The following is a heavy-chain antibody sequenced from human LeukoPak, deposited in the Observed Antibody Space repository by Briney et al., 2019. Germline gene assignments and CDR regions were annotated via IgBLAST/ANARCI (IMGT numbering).Heavy chain of an antibody. CDR2: ISTSSSYI. Sequence: PGGSLRLSCTASGFTSSSYSMNWVRQAPGKGLEWVSSISTSSSYIYYADSVKGRFTISRDNARNSLYLQMNTLRAEDTAVYSCARGADGVSSNSRGWFDPWGQGTLVTVCS. CDR3: ARGADGVSSNSRGWFDP. V-gene: IGHV3-21*01. CDR1: GFTSSSYS. D-gene: IGHD2-15*01. J-gene: IGHJ5*02.